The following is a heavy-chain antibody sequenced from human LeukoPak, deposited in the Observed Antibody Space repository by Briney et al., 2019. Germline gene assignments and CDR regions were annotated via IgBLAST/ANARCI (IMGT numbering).Heavy chain of an antibody. V-gene: IGHV1-69*13. J-gene: IGHJ4*02. Sequence: ASEKVSCKASGGTFSSYAISWVRQAPGQGLEWMGGIIPIFGTANYAQKFQGRVTITADESTSTAYMELSSLRSEDTAVYYCASRAAADIVVVPAADADYWGQGTLVTVSS. CDR1: GGTFSSYA. CDR2: IIPIFGTA. D-gene: IGHD2-2*01. CDR3: ASRAAADIVVVPAADADY.